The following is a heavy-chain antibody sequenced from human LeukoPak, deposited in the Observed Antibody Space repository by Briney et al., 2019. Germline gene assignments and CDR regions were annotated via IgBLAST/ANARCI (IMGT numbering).Heavy chain of an antibody. J-gene: IGHJ5*02. CDR2: INADGSAT. CDR3: VRGALRDCSYTSCTRGNWFDP. V-gene: IGHV3-74*01. CDR1: GFTFSSHW. Sequence: PGGSLRLSCAASGFTFSSHWMHWVRQAPEKGLVGVSHINADGSATYYAASVKGRFTISRDNARNTLYLQMHGLTAEDTGVYYCVRGALRDCSYTSCTRGNWFDPWGQGTLVTVSS. D-gene: IGHD2-2*01.